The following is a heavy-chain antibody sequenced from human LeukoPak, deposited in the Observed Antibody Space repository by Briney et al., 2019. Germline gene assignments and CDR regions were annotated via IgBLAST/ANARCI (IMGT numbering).Heavy chain of an antibody. Sequence: SETLSFTCTVSGGSISSGGYYWSWIRQHPGKGLEWIGYIYYSGSTYYNPSLKSRVTISVDTSKDQFSLKLSSVTAADTPVYYCARVGGGTSTFDYWGQGTLVNVSS. CDR3: ARVGGGTSTFDY. CDR2: IYYSGST. J-gene: IGHJ4*02. CDR1: GGSISSGGYY. V-gene: IGHV4-31*03. D-gene: IGHD4-23*01.